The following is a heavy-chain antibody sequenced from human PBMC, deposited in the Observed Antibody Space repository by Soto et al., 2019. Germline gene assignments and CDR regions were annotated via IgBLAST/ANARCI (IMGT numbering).Heavy chain of an antibody. V-gene: IGHV4-34*01. D-gene: IGHD3-10*01. J-gene: IGHJ4*02. CDR3: ARSFLPTYGSGSYYPY. CDR1: GGSFSGYY. CDR2: INHSGST. Sequence: QVQLQQWGAGLLKPLETLSLTCAVYGGSFSGYYWSWIRQPPGKGLEWIGEINHSGSTNYNPSLKSRVTISVDTSKNQFSLKLSSVTAADTAVYYCARSFLPTYGSGSYYPYWGQGTLVTVSS.